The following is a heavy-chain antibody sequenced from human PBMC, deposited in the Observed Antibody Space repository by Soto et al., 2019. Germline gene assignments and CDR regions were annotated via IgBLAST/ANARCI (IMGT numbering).Heavy chain of an antibody. D-gene: IGHD3-22*01. CDR2: IYYSGST. CDR1: GASISNGDYY. CDR3: ASIYDSSGYYYGNNWFDP. Sequence: SETLSLTFTVSGASISNGDYYWSWIRQHPGKGLEWIGYIYYSGSTYYSPSLKSRVTISVDTSKNQFSLKLSSVTAADTAVYYCASIYDSSGYYYGNNWFDPWGQGTLVTVS. V-gene: IGHV4-31*03. J-gene: IGHJ5*02.